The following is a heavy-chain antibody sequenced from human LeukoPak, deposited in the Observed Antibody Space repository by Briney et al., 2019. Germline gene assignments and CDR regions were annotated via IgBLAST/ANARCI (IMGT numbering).Heavy chain of an antibody. Sequence: GGSLRLSCAASGFTFSDYYMSWIRQAPGKGLEWVSYISSSGSTIYYADSVKGRFTISRDNGKNSLFLQMNSLRAEDTAVYYCTRDGERGSGQKYNFDYWGQGTLVTVSS. D-gene: IGHD2-21*01. CDR3: TRDGERGSGQKYNFDY. V-gene: IGHV3-11*04. J-gene: IGHJ4*02. CDR1: GFTFSDYY. CDR2: ISSSGSTI.